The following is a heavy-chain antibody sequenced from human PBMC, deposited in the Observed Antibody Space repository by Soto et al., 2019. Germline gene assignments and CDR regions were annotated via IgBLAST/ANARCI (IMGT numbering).Heavy chain of an antibody. Sequence: ASVKVSCKASGGTFSSYAISWVRQAPGQGLEWMGGIIPIFGTANYAQKFQGRVTITADESTSTAYMELSSLRSEDTAVYYCARDCSGGSCYSGDLNWFDPWGQGTLVTVSS. CDR1: GGTFSSYA. J-gene: IGHJ5*02. D-gene: IGHD2-15*01. V-gene: IGHV1-69*13. CDR2: IIPIFGTA. CDR3: ARDCSGGSCYSGDLNWFDP.